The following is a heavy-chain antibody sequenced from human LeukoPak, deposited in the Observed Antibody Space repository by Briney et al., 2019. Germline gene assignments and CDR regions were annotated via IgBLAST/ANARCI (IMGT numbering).Heavy chain of an antibody. J-gene: IGHJ6*03. CDR1: GGSISSYY. V-gene: IGHV4-59*01. CDR3: ATVSWFPGTSYYYMDV. CDR2: IYYSGST. Sequence: SETLSLTCTVSGGSISSYYWSWIRQPPGKGLEWIGYIYYSGSTNYNPSLKSRVTISVDTSKNQFSLRLSSVTAADTAVYYCATVSWFPGTSYYYMDVWGKGPRSPPP. D-gene: IGHD1-1*01.